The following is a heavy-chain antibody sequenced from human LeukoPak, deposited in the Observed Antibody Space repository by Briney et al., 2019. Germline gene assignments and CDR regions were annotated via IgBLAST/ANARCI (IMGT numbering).Heavy chain of an antibody. D-gene: IGHD2-2*01. Sequence: GGSLGLSCAASGFTFSSYSMNWVRQAPGKGLEWVSSISSSRYIYYADSVKGRFTISRDNAKNSLYLQMNSLRAEDTAVYYCARAAISSYWGQGTLVTVSS. CDR3: ARAAISSY. CDR1: GFTFSSYS. V-gene: IGHV3-21*01. CDR2: ISSSRYI. J-gene: IGHJ4*02.